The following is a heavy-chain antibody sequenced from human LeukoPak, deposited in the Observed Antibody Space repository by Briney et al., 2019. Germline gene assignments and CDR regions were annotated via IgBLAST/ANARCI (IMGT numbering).Heavy chain of an antibody. CDR2: ISWNSGSI. CDR3: AKDNYYDRSGYLDS. V-gene: IGHV3-9*03. D-gene: IGHD3-22*01. CDR1: GFTFDDYA. Sequence: PGGSLRLSCAASGFTFDDYAMHWVRRARGKGLEWVSGISWNSGSIGYADSVKGRFTISRDNAKNSLYLQMNSLRAEDMALYYCAKDNYYDRSGYLDSWGQGTLVTVSS. J-gene: IGHJ4*02.